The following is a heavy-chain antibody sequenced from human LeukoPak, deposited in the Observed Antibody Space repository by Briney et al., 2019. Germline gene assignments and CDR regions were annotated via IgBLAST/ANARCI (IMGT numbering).Heavy chain of an antibody. V-gene: IGHV3-43*02. Sequence: PGGSLRLSCAASGFTFDDYAMHWVRQAPGKGLEWVSLISENGGSTYYVDSVKGRFTISRDNSKNSLYLQINSLRAEDTAFYYCAKARGSSWYGEDYWGQGTLVTASS. CDR1: GFTFDDYA. CDR2: ISENGGST. D-gene: IGHD6-13*01. CDR3: AKARGSSWYGEDY. J-gene: IGHJ4*02.